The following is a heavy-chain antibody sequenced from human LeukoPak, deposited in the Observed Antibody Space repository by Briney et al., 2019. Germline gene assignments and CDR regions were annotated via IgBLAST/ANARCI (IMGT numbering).Heavy chain of an antibody. Sequence: GASVKVSCKASGYTFTSYGISWVRQAPGQGLEWMGSMNPNSGGTNYAQKFQGRVTMTRDTSISTAYMELSRLRSDDTAVYYCAREDAGTFYYYYYMDVWGKGTTVTVSS. V-gene: IGHV1-2*02. D-gene: IGHD6-13*01. CDR3: AREDAGTFYYYYYMDV. CDR1: GYTFTSYG. CDR2: MNPNSGGT. J-gene: IGHJ6*03.